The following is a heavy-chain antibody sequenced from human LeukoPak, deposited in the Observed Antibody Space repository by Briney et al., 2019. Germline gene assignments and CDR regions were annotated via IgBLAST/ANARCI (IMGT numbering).Heavy chain of an antibody. D-gene: IGHD3-10*01. CDR1: GFTLSDYH. CDR3: ARSGGPGTYHQLWYIWVDP. J-gene: IGHJ5*02. V-gene: IGHV3-21*01. Sequence: PGGSLRLSCAASGFTLSDYHMNWVRQAPGKGLDWLSSITTISHYIYYAGAVRGRFTISRDNAKNSLYLQMNSLRAEDTAVYYWARSGGPGTYHQLWYIWVDPWGQGTLVTVSS. CDR2: ITTISHYI.